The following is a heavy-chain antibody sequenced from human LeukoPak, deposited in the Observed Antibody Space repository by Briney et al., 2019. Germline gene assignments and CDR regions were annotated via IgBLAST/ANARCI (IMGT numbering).Heavy chain of an antibody. CDR3: ARVRGSGSYYGLNYYGMDV. CDR2: INHSGGT. J-gene: IGHJ6*02. V-gene: IGHV4-34*01. CDR1: GGSFSGYY. D-gene: IGHD3-10*01. Sequence: PSETLSLTCAVYGGSFSGYYWSWIRQPPGKGLEWIGEINHSGGTNYNPSLKSRVTISVDTSKNQFSLKLSSVTAADTAVYYCARVRGSGSYYGLNYYGMDVWGQGTTVTVSS.